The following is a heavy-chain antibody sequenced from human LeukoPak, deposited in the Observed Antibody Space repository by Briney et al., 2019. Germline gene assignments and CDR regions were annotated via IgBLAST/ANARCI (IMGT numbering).Heavy chain of an antibody. CDR1: GFTFSSYA. V-gene: IGHV3-30*04. D-gene: IGHD5-24*01. CDR2: ISYDGSNK. J-gene: IGHJ3*02. CDR3: ARGGRGYKNVYDAFDI. Sequence: GGSLRLSCAASGFTFSSYAMHWVRQAPGKGLEWVAVISYDGSNKYYADSVKGRFTISRDNSKNTLYLQMNSLRAEDTAVYYCARGGRGYKNVYDAFDIWGQGTMVTVSS.